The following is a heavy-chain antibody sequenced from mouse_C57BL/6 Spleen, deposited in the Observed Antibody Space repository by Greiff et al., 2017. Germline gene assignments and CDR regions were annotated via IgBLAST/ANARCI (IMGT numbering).Heavy chain of an antibody. Sequence: VQLQQSGAELVRPGASVKLSCTASGFNIKDDYMHWVKQRPEQGLEWIGWIDPENGDTEYASKFQGKATIPADTSSNTAYLQLSSLTSEDTAVYYCTTKGYGSSYGYFDVWGTGTTVTVSS. CDR1: GFNIKDDY. CDR3: TTKGYGSSYGYFDV. D-gene: IGHD1-1*01. J-gene: IGHJ1*03. V-gene: IGHV14-4*01. CDR2: IDPENGDT.